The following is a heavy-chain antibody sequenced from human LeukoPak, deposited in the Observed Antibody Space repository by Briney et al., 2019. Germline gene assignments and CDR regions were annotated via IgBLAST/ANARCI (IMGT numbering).Heavy chain of an antibody. CDR3: ARSDRPLLYRSWDTQYYFDY. Sequence: SETLSLTCTVSGGSISSGGYYWSWIRQHPGEGLEWIGYIYYSGSTYYNPSLKSRLTISRDTSKNQFSLKLSSVTAADTAVYYCARSDRPLLYRSWDTQYYFDYWGQGTLVTVSS. J-gene: IGHJ4*02. CDR1: GGSISSGGYY. D-gene: IGHD2-2*02. V-gene: IGHV4-31*03. CDR2: IYYSGST.